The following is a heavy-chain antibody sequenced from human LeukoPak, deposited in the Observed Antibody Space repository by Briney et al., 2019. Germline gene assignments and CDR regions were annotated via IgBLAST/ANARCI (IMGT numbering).Heavy chain of an antibody. D-gene: IGHD2-2*01. V-gene: IGHV3-33*01. CDR2: IWYDGSNK. J-gene: IGHJ6*04. CDR3: ARDIGYCSSTSCYRYGVDV. CDR1: GFTFSSYG. Sequence: GGSLRLSCAASGFTFSSYGMHWVRQAPGKGLEWVAVIWYDGSNKYYADSVKGRFTISRDNSKNTLYLQMNSLRAEDTAVYYCARDIGYCSSTSCYRYGVDVWGKGTTVTVSS.